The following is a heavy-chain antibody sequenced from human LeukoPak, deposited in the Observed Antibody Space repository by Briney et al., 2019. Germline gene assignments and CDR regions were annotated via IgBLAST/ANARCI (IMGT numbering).Heavy chain of an antibody. J-gene: IGHJ4*02. V-gene: IGHV1-18*04. Sequence: ASVKVSCKASGYTFTSYGISWVRQAPGQGLEWMGWISAYNGNTNYAQKLQGRVTMTTDTSTSTAYMELRSLRSDDTAVYYCARGERYNWNDGPPPGDYWGQGTLVTVSS. D-gene: IGHD1-1*01. CDR2: ISAYNGNT. CDR1: GYTFTSYG. CDR3: ARGERYNWNDGPPPGDY.